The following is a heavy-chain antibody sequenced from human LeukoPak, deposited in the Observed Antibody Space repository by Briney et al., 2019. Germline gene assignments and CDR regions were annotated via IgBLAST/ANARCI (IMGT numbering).Heavy chain of an antibody. J-gene: IGHJ4*02. Sequence: SETLSLTCAVYGGSFSGYYWSWIRQPPGKGLEWIGEINHSGSTNYNPSLKSRVTISVDTSKNQFSLKLTSVTAADTAVYYCAREGGPYRPLDYSGQGTLVTVSS. V-gene: IGHV4-34*01. CDR2: INHSGST. CDR1: GGSFSGYY. CDR3: AREGGPYRPLDY.